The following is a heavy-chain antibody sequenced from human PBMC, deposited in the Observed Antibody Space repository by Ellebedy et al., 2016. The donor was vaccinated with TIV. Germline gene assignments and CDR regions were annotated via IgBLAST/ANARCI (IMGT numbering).Heavy chain of an antibody. V-gene: IGHV3-23*01. CDR1: GFTFSGYG. Sequence: GESLKISCVASGFTFSGYGMSWVRQAPGKGLEWVSTISHTGTRTYYADSVEGRFTVSRDTSKKTLYLQMNRLRAEDTAIYYCAKGRGGGSDSSAPRYYFDSWGLGTLVTVSS. D-gene: IGHD3-22*01. CDR3: AKGRGGGSDSSAPRYYFDS. CDR2: ISHTGTRT. J-gene: IGHJ4*02.